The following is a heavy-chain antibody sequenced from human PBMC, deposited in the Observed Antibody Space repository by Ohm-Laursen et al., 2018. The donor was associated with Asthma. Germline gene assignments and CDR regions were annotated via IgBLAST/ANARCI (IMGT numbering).Heavy chain of an antibody. Sequence: SLRLSCAASGFTFDDYAMHWVRQAPGKGLEWVSGISWNSGSIGYADSVKGRFTISRDNAKNSLYLQMNSLRAEDTALYYCASNLRYFDYRVWGQGTTVIVSS. D-gene: IGHD3-9*01. CDR1: GFTFDDYA. CDR3: ASNLRYFDYRV. V-gene: IGHV3-9*01. CDR2: ISWNSGSI. J-gene: IGHJ6*01.